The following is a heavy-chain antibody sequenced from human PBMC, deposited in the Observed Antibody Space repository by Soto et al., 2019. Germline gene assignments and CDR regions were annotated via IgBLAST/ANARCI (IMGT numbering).Heavy chain of an antibody. CDR1: GYTFTSYG. CDR2: ISAYNGNT. Sequence: QVQLVQSGAEVKKPGASVKVSCKASGYTFTSYGISWVRQAPGQGLEWMGWISAYNGNTNYAQKLQGRVTMTTDTSTSTAYMELRSLRSDDTAVYYCARDYLRVGGVSHILVGWFDPWGQGTLVTVSS. D-gene: IGHD2-8*01. V-gene: IGHV1-18*01. CDR3: ARDYLRVGGVSHILVGWFDP. J-gene: IGHJ5*02.